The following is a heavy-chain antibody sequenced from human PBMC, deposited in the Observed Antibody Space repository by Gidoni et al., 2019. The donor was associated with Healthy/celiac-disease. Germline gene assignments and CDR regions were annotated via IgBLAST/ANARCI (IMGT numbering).Heavy chain of an antibody. J-gene: IGHJ4*02. V-gene: IGHV3-9*01. CDR2: ISWNSGSI. CDR3: AKDITLVAVAGPFDY. CDR1: GFTFDDYA. D-gene: IGHD6-19*01. Sequence: EVQLVESGGGLVQPGRSLRLSCAASGFTFDDYAMHWVRQAPGKGLEWVSGISWNSGSIGYADSVKGRFTISRDNAKNSLYLQMNSLRAEDTALYYCAKDITLVAVAGPFDYWGQGTLVTVSS.